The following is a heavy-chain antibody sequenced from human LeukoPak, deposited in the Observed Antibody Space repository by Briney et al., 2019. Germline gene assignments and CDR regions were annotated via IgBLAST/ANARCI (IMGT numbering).Heavy chain of an antibody. Sequence: GGALRLSCAASGFTFSNYWMTWVRQAPGKGLEWVAHINQDGSEEHYMDSVKARFTISRDNAKNSLSLQMNSLRAEDTAVYYCVRDGGVSGYDLLDYWGRGTLVTVSS. CDR1: GFTFSNYW. J-gene: IGHJ4*02. D-gene: IGHD5-12*01. CDR3: VRDGGVSGYDLLDY. CDR2: INQDGSEE. V-gene: IGHV3-7*01.